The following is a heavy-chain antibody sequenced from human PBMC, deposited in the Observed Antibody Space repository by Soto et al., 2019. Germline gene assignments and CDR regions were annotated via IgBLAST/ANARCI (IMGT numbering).Heavy chain of an antibody. D-gene: IGHD6-19*01. CDR2: ISHDGTEK. Sequence: QVHLVESGGGVVQPGRSLRPSCAASGFTFSTTGMHWVRQAPGKGLEWVAMISHDGTEKHYTDSVKGRFTISRDTSMNTLYLQMNSLRPEDTAMYHCAKDLYGAGWYNYFDPWGQGTLVTVSS. CDR3: AKDLYGAGWYNYFDP. CDR1: GFTFSTTG. V-gene: IGHV3-30*18. J-gene: IGHJ5*02.